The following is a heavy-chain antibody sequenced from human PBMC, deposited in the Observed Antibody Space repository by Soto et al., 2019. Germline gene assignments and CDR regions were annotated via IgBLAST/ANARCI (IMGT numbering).Heavy chain of an antibody. J-gene: IGHJ3*01. V-gene: IGHV1-69*02. Sequence: QVQLVQSGAEVKKPGSSVKVSCKASGGTFNSYDIHWVRQAPGQGLEWMGRIIPSLGIPNYAQALQGRLTITANVATRTAYMELTNLKSGDTAIYYCARRTSGFDVWGQGTVVTVSS. CDR2: IIPSLGIP. CDR1: GGTFNSYD. D-gene: IGHD6-19*01. CDR3: ARRTSGFDV.